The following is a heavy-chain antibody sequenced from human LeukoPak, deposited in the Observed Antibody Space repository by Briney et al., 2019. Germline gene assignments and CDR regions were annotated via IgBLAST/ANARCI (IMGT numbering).Heavy chain of an antibody. CDR2: IIPIFGTA. J-gene: IGHJ4*02. D-gene: IGHD6-13*01. CDR3: ARDVRLGSVAAGSFDY. Sequence: SVKVSCKASGGTFSSYAISWVRQAPGQGLEWMGGIIPIFGTANYAQKFQGRVTITADESTSTAYMELSSLRSEDTAVYYCARDVRLGSVAAGSFDYWGQGTLVTVSS. V-gene: IGHV1-69*13. CDR1: GGTFSSYA.